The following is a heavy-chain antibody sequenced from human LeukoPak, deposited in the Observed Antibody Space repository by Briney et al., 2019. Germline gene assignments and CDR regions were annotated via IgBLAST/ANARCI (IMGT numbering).Heavy chain of an antibody. J-gene: IGHJ5*02. CDR1: GYTFTSYG. CDR2: ISAYNGNT. CDR3: ARRYIAVAGTSWFDP. Sequence: ASVKVSCKASGYTFTSYGISWVRQAPGQGLEWMGWISAYNGNTNYAQKLQGRVTMTTDTSTSTAYMELRSLRSDDTAVYYCARRYIAVAGTSWFDPWGQGTLVTVSP. V-gene: IGHV1-18*04. D-gene: IGHD6-19*01.